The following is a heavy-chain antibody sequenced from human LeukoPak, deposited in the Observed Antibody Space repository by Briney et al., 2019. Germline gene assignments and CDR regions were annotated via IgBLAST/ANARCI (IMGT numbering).Heavy chain of an antibody. CDR2: INWNGGST. CDR1: GFTFDDYG. CDR3: ARDANMVRGVIIYYYYYMDV. J-gene: IGHJ6*03. Sequence: GGSLRLSCAASGFTFDDYGMSWVRQAPGKGLKWVSGINWNGGSTGYADSVKGRFTISRDNAKNSLYLQMNSLRAEDTALYYCARDANMVRGVIIYYYYYMDVWGKGTTVTVSS. D-gene: IGHD3-10*01. V-gene: IGHV3-20*04.